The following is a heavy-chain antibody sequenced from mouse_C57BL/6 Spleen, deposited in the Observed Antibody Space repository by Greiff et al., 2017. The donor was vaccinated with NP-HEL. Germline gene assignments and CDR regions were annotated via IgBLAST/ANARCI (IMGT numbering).Heavy chain of an antibody. D-gene: IGHD1-1*01. CDR3: ARRGYGSSYEGYFDV. Sequence: SGAELVKPGASVKLSCKASGYTFTSYWMHWVKQRPGRGLEWIGRIDPNSGGTKYNEKFKSKATLTVDKPSSTAYMQLSSLTSEDSAVYYCARRGYGSSYEGYFDVWGTGTTVTVSS. CDR2: IDPNSGGT. CDR1: GYTFTSYW. J-gene: IGHJ1*03. V-gene: IGHV1-72*01.